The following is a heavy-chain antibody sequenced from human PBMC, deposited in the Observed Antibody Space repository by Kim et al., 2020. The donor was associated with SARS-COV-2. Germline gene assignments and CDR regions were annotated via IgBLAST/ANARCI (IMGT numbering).Heavy chain of an antibody. V-gene: IGHV3-21*01. CDR2: ISRSSSYL. CDR3: ARSFSGPDY. CDR1: GFTFNSHT. D-gene: IGHD2-15*01. Sequence: GGSLRLSCAASGFTFNSHTMSWVRQAPGKGLEWVASISRSSSYLYYGDSVKGRFTISRDNAKNSLFLQMNSLRDEDTAVYYCARSFSGPDYWGQGTLVTVSS. J-gene: IGHJ4*02.